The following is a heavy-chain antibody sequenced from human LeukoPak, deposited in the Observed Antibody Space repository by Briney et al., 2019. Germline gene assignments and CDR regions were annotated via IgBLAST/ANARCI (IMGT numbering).Heavy chain of an antibody. CDR1: GFTVSSNY. D-gene: IGHD6-13*01. V-gene: IGHV3-53*01. Sequence: GGSLRLSRAASGFTVSSNYMSWVRQAPGKGLEWVSVIYSGGSTYYADSVKGRFTISRDNSKNTLYLQMNSLRAEDTAVYYCARMAKLQLVLSWGQGTLVTVS. CDR2: IYSGGST. J-gene: IGHJ5*02. CDR3: ARMAKLQLVLS.